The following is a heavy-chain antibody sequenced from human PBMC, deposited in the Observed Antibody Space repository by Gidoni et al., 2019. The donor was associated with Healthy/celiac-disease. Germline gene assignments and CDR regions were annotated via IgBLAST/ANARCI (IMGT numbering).Heavy chain of an antibody. Sequence: QVHLQQSAPGLLMPSGTLSLLFAVSGGSISSRNCRSCVRQPPGKGLEWIGAIYHSGSTNYNPSLKSRVTITVDKSKNQFSRKLSSGTAADTAVYYCAGGGVMPRGYCSGGSCYSRAFDIWGQGTMVTVSS. D-gene: IGHD2-15*01. CDR1: GGSISSRNC. CDR2: IYHSGST. CDR3: AGGGVMPRGYCSGGSCYSRAFDI. J-gene: IGHJ3*02. V-gene: IGHV4-4*02.